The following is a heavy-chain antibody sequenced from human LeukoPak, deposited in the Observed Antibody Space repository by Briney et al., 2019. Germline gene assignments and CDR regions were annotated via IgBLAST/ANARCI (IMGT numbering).Heavy chain of an antibody. CDR2: ILGSGGGT. V-gene: IGHV3-23*01. J-gene: IGHJ4*02. Sequence: GGSLRLSCAASGFTFSDSAMNWVRPATGKGLAWVSGILGSGGGTYYADSVKGRFTIPSDNSKNTLYLQMDSLRGEDTAMYYFAQERSSQGIWGFDNWGRGTLVTVSS. CDR3: AQERSSQGIWGFDN. CDR1: GFTFSDSA. D-gene: IGHD7-27*01.